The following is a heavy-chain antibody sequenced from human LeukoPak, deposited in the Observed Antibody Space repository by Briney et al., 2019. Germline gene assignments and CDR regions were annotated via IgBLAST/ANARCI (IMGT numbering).Heavy chain of an antibody. V-gene: IGHV4-61*02. CDR1: GGSITNLDYY. CDR2: IYTSGGT. Sequence: SETLSLTCTVSGGSITNLDYYWTWIRQPAGKRLEWIGRIYTSGGTNYNPSLKSRVTISVDTSKNQFSLKLSSVTAADTAIYYCARDGRAGSLFAYWGQGTLVTVSS. D-gene: IGHD6-19*01. CDR3: ARDGRAGSLFAY. J-gene: IGHJ4*02.